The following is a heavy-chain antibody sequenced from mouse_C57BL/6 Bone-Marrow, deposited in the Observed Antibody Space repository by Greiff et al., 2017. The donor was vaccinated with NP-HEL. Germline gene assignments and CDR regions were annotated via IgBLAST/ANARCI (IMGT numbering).Heavy chain of an antibody. Sequence: EVKVVESGGGLVQPGGSLKLSCAASGFTFSDYYMYWVRQTPEKRLEWVAYISNGGGSTYYPDTVKGRFTISRDNAKNTLYLQMSRLKSEDTAMYYCARHDLYYYGTWFAYWGQGTLVTVSA. J-gene: IGHJ3*01. V-gene: IGHV5-12*01. CDR3: ARHDLYYYGTWFAY. CDR2: ISNGGGST. CDR1: GFTFSDYY. D-gene: IGHD1-1*01.